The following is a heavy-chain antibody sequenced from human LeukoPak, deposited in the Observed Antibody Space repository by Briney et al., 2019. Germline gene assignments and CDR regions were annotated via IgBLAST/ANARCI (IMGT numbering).Heavy chain of an antibody. CDR2: IKPDGDEK. CDR3: ARDRRLYCSRGGCYSSFDY. Sequence: GGSLRLSCAASGFTFSTYWMSWVRQAPGKGLEWVANIKPDGDEKYYVDSVKGRLTISRDNAKNSLYLQMNSLRAEDTAVYYCARDRRLYCSRGGCYSSFDYWGQGTLVTVSS. V-gene: IGHV3-7*01. CDR1: GFTFSTYW. D-gene: IGHD2-15*01. J-gene: IGHJ4*02.